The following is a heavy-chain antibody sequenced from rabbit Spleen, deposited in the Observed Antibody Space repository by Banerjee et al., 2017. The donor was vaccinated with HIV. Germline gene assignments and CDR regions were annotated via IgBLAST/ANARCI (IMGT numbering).Heavy chain of an antibody. V-gene: IGHV1S45*01. CDR1: GFDFSYGDV. D-gene: IGHD8-1*01. CDR3: ARDAGSSFSSYGMDL. J-gene: IGHJ6*01. CDR2: IAGGSSAFT. Sequence: QQQLVESGGGLVKPGASLTLTCKASGFDFSYGDVMCWVRQGPGKGLEWIACIAGGSSAFTYSATWAKGRFTCSKTSSTTVTLQMTSLTAADTATYFCARDAGSSFSSYGMDLWGPGTLVTVS.